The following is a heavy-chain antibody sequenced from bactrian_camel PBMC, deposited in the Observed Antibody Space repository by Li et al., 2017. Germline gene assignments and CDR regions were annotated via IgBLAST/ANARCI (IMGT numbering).Heavy chain of an antibody. CDR2: VDERFRR. D-gene: IGHD3*01. CDR1: GFTFEDVH. Sequence: HVQLVESGGGLVQPGGSLRLSCTATGFTFEDVHAAWYRQAPGKEREGVAAVDERFRRTYADSVKGRFTISRDNAKNTVYLQMNSLKSEDTAVYYCTTTYGGLGQGTQVTVS. V-gene: IGHV3S53*01. J-gene: IGHJ4*01.